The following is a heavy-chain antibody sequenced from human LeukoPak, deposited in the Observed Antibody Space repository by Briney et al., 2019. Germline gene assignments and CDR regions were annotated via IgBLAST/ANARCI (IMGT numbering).Heavy chain of an antibody. CDR2: INGDGSDI. D-gene: IGHD1-1*01. J-gene: IGHJ3*02. Sequence: PGGSLRLSCAASGFTFRNYWMHWVRQAPGKGLVWVSRINGDGSDISYADSVKGRFTISRDNTKNTLYLQMNSLRAEDTAVYYCARLTYICHFDDFQIWGQGTMVTVSS. V-gene: IGHV3-74*01. CDR1: GFTFRNYW. CDR3: ARLTYICHFDDFQI.